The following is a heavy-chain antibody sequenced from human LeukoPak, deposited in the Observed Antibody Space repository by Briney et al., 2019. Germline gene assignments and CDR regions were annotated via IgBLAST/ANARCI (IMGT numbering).Heavy chain of an antibody. V-gene: IGHV5-51*01. CDR3: ARHDTSDYYGSGSYYTEFDY. D-gene: IGHD3-10*01. Sequence: GESLKISCKGSGYSFTSYWIGWVRQMPGEGLEWMGIIYPGDSDTRYSPSFQGQVTISADKSISTAYLQWSSLKASDTAMYYCARHDTSDYYGSGSYYTEFDYWGQGTLVTVSS. CDR1: GYSFTSYW. CDR2: IYPGDSDT. J-gene: IGHJ4*02.